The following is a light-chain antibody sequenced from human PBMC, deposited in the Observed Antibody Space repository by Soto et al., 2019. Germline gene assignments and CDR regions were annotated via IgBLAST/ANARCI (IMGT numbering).Light chain of an antibody. CDR2: GAS. V-gene: IGKV3-15*01. J-gene: IGKJ5*01. CDR3: QQYQTWPLIT. CDR1: QSVSSH. Sequence: EIVMTQSPGTLSVSPGERVTFSCRASQSVSSHLAWYQQKPGQTPRLLIYGASTRATGIPDRFSGSGSGTEFTLTISSLKSEDFADYYCQQYQTWPLITFGQGTRLEIK.